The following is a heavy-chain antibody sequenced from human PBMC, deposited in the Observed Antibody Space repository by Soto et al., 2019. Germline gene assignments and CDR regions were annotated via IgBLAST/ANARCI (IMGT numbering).Heavy chain of an antibody. Sequence: GGSLRLSCAASGFTFSSYSMNWVRQAPGKGLEWVSYISSSSSTIYYADSVKGRFTISRDNAKNSLYLQMNSLRAEDTAVYYCARGQYDILTGYYGDYFDYWGQGTLVTVSS. CDR2: ISSSSSTI. V-gene: IGHV3-48*01. CDR1: GFTFSSYS. CDR3: ARGQYDILTGYYGDYFDY. J-gene: IGHJ4*02. D-gene: IGHD3-9*01.